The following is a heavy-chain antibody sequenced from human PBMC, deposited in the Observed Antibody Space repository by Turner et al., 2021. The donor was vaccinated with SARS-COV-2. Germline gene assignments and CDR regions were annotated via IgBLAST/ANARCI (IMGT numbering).Heavy chain of an antibody. Sequence: QLQLQESGPGLVKPSETLSLSCTVSGGSISSSYYYWGWIRQPPGKGLEWIGSIYYSGSTYYNPSLKSRVTISVDTSKNQFSLKLNSVTAADTAVYYCARHVFRDHHDASGYYYVEENWFDLWGQGTLVTVSS. CDR1: GGSISSSYYY. CDR2: IYYSGST. V-gene: IGHV4-39*01. CDR3: ARHVFRDHHDASGYYYVEENWFDL. J-gene: IGHJ5*02. D-gene: IGHD3-3*01.